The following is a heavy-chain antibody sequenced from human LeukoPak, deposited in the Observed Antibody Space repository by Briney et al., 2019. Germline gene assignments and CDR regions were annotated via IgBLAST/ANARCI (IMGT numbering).Heavy chain of an antibody. J-gene: IGHJ4*02. CDR3: ATVLRYFDLDY. Sequence: ASVKVSCKASGYTFTSYGISWVRQAPGQGLEWMGWISAYNGNTNYAQKLQGRVTMTTDTSTSTAYMELSSLRSEDTAVYYCATVLRYFDLDYWGQGTLVTVSS. CDR2: ISAYNGNT. CDR1: GYTFTSYG. D-gene: IGHD3-9*01. V-gene: IGHV1-18*01.